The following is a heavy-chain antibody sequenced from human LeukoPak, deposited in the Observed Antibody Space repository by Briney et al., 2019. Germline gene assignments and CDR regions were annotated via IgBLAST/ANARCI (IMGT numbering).Heavy chain of an antibody. Sequence: SETLSLTCAVYGGSFSGYYWSWIRQPPGKGLEWIGEINHSGSTNYNSSLKSRVTISVDTSKNQFSLKLSSVTAADTAVYYCARIAAAENYWGQGTLVTVSS. CDR1: GGSFSGYY. V-gene: IGHV4-34*01. CDR2: INHSGST. D-gene: IGHD6-13*01. CDR3: ARIAAAENY. J-gene: IGHJ4*02.